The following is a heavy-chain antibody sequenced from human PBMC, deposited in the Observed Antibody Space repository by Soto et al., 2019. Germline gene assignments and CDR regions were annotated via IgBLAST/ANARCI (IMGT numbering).Heavy chain of an antibody. V-gene: IGHV1-18*01. J-gene: IGHJ4*02. Sequence: GASANVSFKAPGGTFSSNTIRSVRQDTGQGLEWMGRIIAYIGNTNYAQKLQGRVTMTTDTSTSTAYMELSSLRSDDTAVYYCARDDTAAGEFEYWGQGTLVTVSS. D-gene: IGHD6-13*01. CDR3: ARDDTAAGEFEY. CDR2: IIAYIGNT. CDR1: GGTFSSNT.